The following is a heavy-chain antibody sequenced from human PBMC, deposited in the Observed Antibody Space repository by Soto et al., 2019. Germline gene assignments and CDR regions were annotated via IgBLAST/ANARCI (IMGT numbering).Heavy chain of an antibody. D-gene: IGHD6-19*01. CDR1: GGTFSSYA. V-gene: IGHV1-18*01. Sequence: QVQLVQSGAEVKKPGSSVKVSCKASGGTFSSYAISWVRQAPGQGLEWMGWISAYNGNTNYAQKLQGRVTMTTDTSTSTAYMELRSLRSDDTAVYYCARDTVRKYRAVAGTADYWGQGTLVTVSS. J-gene: IGHJ4*02. CDR2: ISAYNGNT. CDR3: ARDTVRKYRAVAGTADY.